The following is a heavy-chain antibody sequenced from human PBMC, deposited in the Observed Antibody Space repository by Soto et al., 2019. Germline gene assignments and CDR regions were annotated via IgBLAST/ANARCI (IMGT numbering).Heavy chain of an antibody. CDR2: IKQDRNKI. V-gene: IGHV3-7*02. J-gene: IGHJ4*02. D-gene: IGHD2-21*02. Sequence: RGSLTPSFATSGFPFWGFWMSWVRQAPGKRPEWVGKIKQDRNKIYYLDSVRGRFTISRDNAKKSLYLQMSSLRVEDTAVYFCASCEKAVTATYWGQGILVTVSS. CDR3: ASCEKAVTATY. CDR1: GFPFWGFW.